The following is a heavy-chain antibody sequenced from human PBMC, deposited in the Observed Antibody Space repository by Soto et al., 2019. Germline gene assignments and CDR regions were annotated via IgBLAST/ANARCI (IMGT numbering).Heavy chain of an antibody. J-gene: IGHJ4*02. D-gene: IGHD1-26*01. CDR2: IFPSDSDT. Sequence: GWIRQPPGKALEWVGIIFPSDSDTRYSPSFQGQVTISADKSISTAYLQWSSLKASDTAMYYCAKRRGREFDYWGQGTLVTVSS. CDR3: AKRRGREFDY. V-gene: IGHV5-51*01.